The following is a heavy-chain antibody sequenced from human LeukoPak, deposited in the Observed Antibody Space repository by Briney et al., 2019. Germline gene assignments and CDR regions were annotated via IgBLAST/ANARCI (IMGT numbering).Heavy chain of an antibody. V-gene: IGHV4-39*01. CDR2: IYYSGST. J-gene: IGHJ4*02. CDR3: ARHFPLGVSPAGY. CDR1: GGSISSTSYY. Sequence: PSETLSLTCTVSGGSISSTSYYWGWIRQPPGKGLEWIGSIYYSGSTYYNTSLKSRVTISVDTSKNQFSLKLSSVTAADTAVYYCARHFPLGVSPAGYWGQGTLVTVSS. D-gene: IGHD1-26*01.